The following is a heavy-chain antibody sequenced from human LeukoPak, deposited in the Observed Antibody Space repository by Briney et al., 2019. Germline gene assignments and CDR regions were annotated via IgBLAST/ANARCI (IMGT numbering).Heavy chain of an antibody. J-gene: IGHJ4*02. CDR1: GYTLTESS. CDR2: FDPEDGET. D-gene: IGHD3-22*01. V-gene: IGHV1-24*01. Sequence: ASVKVSCKVSGYTLTESSMHWVRQAPGKGLEWMGGFDPEDGETIYAQKFQGRVTMTEDTSTDTAYMELSSLRSEDTAMYYCATDHDSSGYYLFDYWGQGTLATVSS. CDR3: ATDHDSSGYYLFDY.